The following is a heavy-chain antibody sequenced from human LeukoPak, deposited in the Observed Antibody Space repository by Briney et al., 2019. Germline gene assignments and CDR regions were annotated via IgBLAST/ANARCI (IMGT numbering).Heavy chain of an antibody. Sequence: PSETLSLTCTVSGGSISSGDYYWSWIRQPPGKGLEWIGYIYYSGSTYYNPSLKSRVTMSVDTSKNQFSLKLTSVTAADTAVYYCTRGAVGSTPHVAFDIWGQGTMVTVSS. V-gene: IGHV4-30-4*08. CDR3: TRGAVGSTPHVAFDI. J-gene: IGHJ3*02. CDR2: IYYSGST. CDR1: GGSISSGDYY. D-gene: IGHD1-26*01.